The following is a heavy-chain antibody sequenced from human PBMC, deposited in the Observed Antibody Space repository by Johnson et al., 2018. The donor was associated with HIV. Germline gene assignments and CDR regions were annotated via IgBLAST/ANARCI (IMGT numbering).Heavy chain of an antibody. J-gene: IGHJ3*02. CDR3: AKDRSTYYNFWSGNPGNDAFDN. Sequence: QVQLVESGGGLIQPGGSLRLSCAASKFTFSTYAMHWVRQAPGKGLEWVALISYDGSNKYYADSVKGRFIISRDNSKNTLYLQMNSLRVEDTAVYFCAKDRSTYYNFWSGNPGNDAFDNWCQGTMVTVYS. CDR1: KFTFSTYA. D-gene: IGHD3-3*01. CDR2: ISYDGSNK. V-gene: IGHV3-30*18.